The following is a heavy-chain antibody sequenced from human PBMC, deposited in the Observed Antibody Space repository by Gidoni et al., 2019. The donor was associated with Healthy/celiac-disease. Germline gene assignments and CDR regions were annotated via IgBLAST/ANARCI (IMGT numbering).Heavy chain of an antibody. CDR2: ISYDGSNK. Sequence: QVQLVESGGGVVQPGRSRRLSCAASGFTFSSNAMHWVRQAPGKGLEWVAVISYDGSNKYYADSVKGRFTISRDNSKNTLYLQMNSLRAEDTAVYYCARDPHITMVRGVIVWGQGTLVTVSS. D-gene: IGHD3-10*01. CDR3: ARDPHITMVRGVIV. J-gene: IGHJ4*02. V-gene: IGHV3-30-3*01. CDR1: GFTFSSNA.